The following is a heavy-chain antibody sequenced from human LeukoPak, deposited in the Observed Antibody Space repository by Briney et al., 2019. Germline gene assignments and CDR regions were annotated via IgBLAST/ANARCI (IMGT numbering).Heavy chain of an antibody. Sequence: SETLSLTCTVSGGTISSHYWSWIRQPPGKGLGWIGYTHYSGSTNYSPSLKSRVTISIDTSKNQFSLKLSSVTAADTAVYYWARQWQYLYYFDYWGQGTLVTVSS. D-gene: IGHD2-2*01. CDR1: GGTISSHY. V-gene: IGHV4-59*08. J-gene: IGHJ4*02. CDR2: THYSGST. CDR3: ARQWQYLYYFDY.